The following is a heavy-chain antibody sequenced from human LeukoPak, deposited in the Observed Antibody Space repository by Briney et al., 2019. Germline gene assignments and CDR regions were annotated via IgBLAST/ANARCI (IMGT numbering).Heavy chain of an antibody. J-gene: IGHJ5*02. D-gene: IGHD6-13*01. Sequence: ASVKVSCKASGYTFTSYGISWVRQAPGQGLEWMGWISAYNGNTNYAQKLQGRVTMTTDTSTSTAYMELRSLRSDDTAVYYCARDEPREQQLVLDNWFDPWGQGTLVTVSS. CDR3: ARDEPREQQLVLDNWFDP. V-gene: IGHV1-18*01. CDR1: GYTFTSYG. CDR2: ISAYNGNT.